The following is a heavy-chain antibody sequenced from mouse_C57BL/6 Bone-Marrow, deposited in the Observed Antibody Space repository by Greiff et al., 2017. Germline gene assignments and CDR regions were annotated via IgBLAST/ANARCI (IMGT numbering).Heavy chain of an antibody. J-gene: IGHJ3*01. D-gene: IGHD1-1*01. Sequence: EVKLVESGGGLVKPGGSLKLSCAASGFTFSSYAMSWVRQTPEKRLEWVATISDGGSYTYYPDNVKGRFTISRDNAKNNLYLQMSHLKSEDTAMYYCARPHYYGSSSWFAYWGQGTLVTVSA. CDR2: ISDGGSYT. CDR3: ARPHYYGSSSWFAY. CDR1: GFTFSSYA. V-gene: IGHV5-4*03.